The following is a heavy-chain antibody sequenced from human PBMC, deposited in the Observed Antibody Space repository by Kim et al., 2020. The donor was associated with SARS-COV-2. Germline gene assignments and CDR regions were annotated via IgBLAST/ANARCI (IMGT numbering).Heavy chain of an antibody. V-gene: IGHV4-39*07. CDR2: IYYSGST. Sequence: SETLSLTCTVSGGSISSSSYYWGWIRQPPGKGLEWIGSIYYSGSTYYNPSLKSRVTISVDTSKNQFSLKLSSVTAADTAVYYCARDVPYCSGGSCYHYFDYWGQGTLVTVSS. J-gene: IGHJ4*02. CDR1: GGSISSSSYY. CDR3: ARDVPYCSGGSCYHYFDY. D-gene: IGHD2-15*01.